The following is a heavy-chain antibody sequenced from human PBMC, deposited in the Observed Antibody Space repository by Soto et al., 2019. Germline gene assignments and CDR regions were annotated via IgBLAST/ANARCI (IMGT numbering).Heavy chain of an antibody. Sequence: SETLSLTCAAYGGSFSGYYWSWIRQPPGKGLEWIGEINHSGSTNYNPSLKSRVTISVDTSKNQFSLKLSFVTAADTAVYYCARTQWRNVRVGATTQALDYWGQGTLVTVSS. CDR1: GGSFSGYY. V-gene: IGHV4-34*01. CDR3: ARTQWRNVRVGATTQALDY. J-gene: IGHJ4*02. D-gene: IGHD1-26*01. CDR2: INHSGST.